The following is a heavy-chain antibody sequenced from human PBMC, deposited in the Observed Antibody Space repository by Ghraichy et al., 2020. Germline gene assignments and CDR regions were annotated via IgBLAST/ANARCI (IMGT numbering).Heavy chain of an antibody. CDR1: GYSISSGYY. V-gene: IGHV4-38-2*01. Sequence: SETLSLTCAVSGYSISSGYYWGWIRQPPGKGLEWIGSIYHNGSTYYNPSLKSRVTISVDTSKNQFSLKLSSVTAADTAVYYCARHTEPSTAADNHWFDPWGQGTLVTVSS. J-gene: IGHJ5*02. CDR3: ARHTEPSTAADNHWFDP. D-gene: IGHD5-18*01. CDR2: IYHNGST.